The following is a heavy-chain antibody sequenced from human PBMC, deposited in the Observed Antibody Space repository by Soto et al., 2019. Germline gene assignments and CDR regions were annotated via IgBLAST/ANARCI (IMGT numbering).Heavy chain of an antibody. CDR3: ARDGCTVMARSHFEQ. Sequence: QVQLVESGGGVVQPGGSLRLSCAASGFTFSGYAMHWVRQGPGKGLEWVAVMSYGGREIVYAASVKGRFTISRDNSKTTLFLQMNSPRAEDTAVYYCARDGCTVMARSHFEQWGQGTLVTVSS. V-gene: IGHV3-30*04. CDR2: MSYGGREI. D-gene: IGHD5-18*01. J-gene: IGHJ4*02. CDR1: GFTFSGYA.